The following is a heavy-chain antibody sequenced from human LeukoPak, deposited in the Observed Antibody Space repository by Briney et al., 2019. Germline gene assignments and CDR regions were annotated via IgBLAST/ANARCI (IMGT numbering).Heavy chain of an antibody. CDR3: ARRYYYGSGSSPRAIAFDI. CDR2: THPGDSDT. Sequence: GESLKISCEGSGYEFTSYWIAWVRQMPGKGLEWMGITHPGDSDTRYSPSFQGQVTISADKSISTAYLQWSSLKASDTAMYYCARRYYYGSGSSPRAIAFDIWGQGTMVTVSS. CDR1: GYEFTSYW. J-gene: IGHJ3*02. D-gene: IGHD3-10*01. V-gene: IGHV5-51*01.